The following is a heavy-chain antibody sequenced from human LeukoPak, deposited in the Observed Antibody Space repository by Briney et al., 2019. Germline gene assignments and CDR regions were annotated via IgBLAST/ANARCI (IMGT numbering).Heavy chain of an antibody. CDR1: GFTFSSYS. CDR3: ARDRITMVRGESDY. D-gene: IGHD3-10*01. V-gene: IGHV3-21*01. J-gene: IGHJ4*02. Sequence: GGSLRLSCAASGFTFSSYSMNWVRQAPGKGLEWVSSISSSSSSYIYYADSVKGRFTISRDNAKNSLYLQMNSLRAEDTAVYYCARDRITMVRGESDYWGQGTLVTVSS. CDR2: ISSSSSSYI.